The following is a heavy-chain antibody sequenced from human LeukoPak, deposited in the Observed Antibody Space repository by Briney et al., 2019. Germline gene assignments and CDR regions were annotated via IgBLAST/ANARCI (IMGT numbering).Heavy chain of an antibody. Sequence: PGGSLRLSCAASGFASRTYAVSWVRQALGKGLKWVSGINDSGDYTYYADSVKGRFTIFRDNSKNTVYLQMNSLRAEDTAVYYCASSGDLAVAGIDYWGQGTLVTVSS. D-gene: IGHD6-19*01. CDR2: INDSGDYT. CDR3: ASSGDLAVAGIDY. CDR1: GFASRTYA. J-gene: IGHJ4*02. V-gene: IGHV3-23*01.